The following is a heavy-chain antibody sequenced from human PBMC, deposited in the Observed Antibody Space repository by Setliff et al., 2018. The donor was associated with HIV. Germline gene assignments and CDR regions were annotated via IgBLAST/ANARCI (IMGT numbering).Heavy chain of an antibody. CDR3: ARHHMPDYYHGMDV. Sequence: GGSLRLSCAASGFTFNSYAIHWVRQAPGKGLEWVAVISYDASKKYFADSVKGRITISRDNSKNTLYLQMNSLRAEDTAVYYCARHHMPDYYHGMDVWGQGTTVTVSS. V-gene: IGHV3-30*04. D-gene: IGHD3-10*01. CDR1: GFTFNSYA. J-gene: IGHJ6*02. CDR2: ISYDASKK.